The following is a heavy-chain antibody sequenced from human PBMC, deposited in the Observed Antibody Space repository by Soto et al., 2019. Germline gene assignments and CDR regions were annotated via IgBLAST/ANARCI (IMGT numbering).Heavy chain of an antibody. CDR2: IYSDGATE. Sequence: QVQLVESGGGVVQPGESLRLSCAASGFTFSTYLMHWVRQAPGKGLEWVAVIYSDGATEYYGASGKGRFIISRDNSRSTLYVQMNDLRVEDTAVYFCARDVGSSSWHALDLWGQGTMFSVSS. CDR3: ARDVGSSSWHALDL. V-gene: IGHV3-33*01. D-gene: IGHD6-13*01. J-gene: IGHJ3*01. CDR1: GFTFSTYL.